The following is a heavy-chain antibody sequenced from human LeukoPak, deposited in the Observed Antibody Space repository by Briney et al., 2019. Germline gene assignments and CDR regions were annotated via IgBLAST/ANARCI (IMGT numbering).Heavy chain of an antibody. CDR3: ARVTSGYSYEFDY. J-gene: IGHJ4*02. V-gene: IGHV4-30-4*08. CDR2: IYYSGST. CDR1: GGSISSGDYY. Sequence: PSETLSLTCTVSGGSISSGDYYWSWIRQPPGKGLEWIGYIYYSGSTYYNPSLKSRVTISVGTSKNQFSLKLSSVTAADTAVYYCARVTSGYSYEFDYWGQGTLVTVSS. D-gene: IGHD5-18*01.